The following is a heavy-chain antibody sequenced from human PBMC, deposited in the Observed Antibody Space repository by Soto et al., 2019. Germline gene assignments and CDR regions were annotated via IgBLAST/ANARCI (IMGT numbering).Heavy chain of an antibody. Sequence: PGGSLKLSCKGSGYSFTGYWIGWVRQMPGKGLEWMGIIYPGDSDTRYSPSFQGQATISADKSISTAYLQWSSLKASDTAMYYCARREWAGAFDIWGQGTMVTVSS. J-gene: IGHJ3*02. CDR1: GYSFTGYW. V-gene: IGHV5-51*01. D-gene: IGHD2-8*01. CDR2: IYPGDSDT. CDR3: ARREWAGAFDI.